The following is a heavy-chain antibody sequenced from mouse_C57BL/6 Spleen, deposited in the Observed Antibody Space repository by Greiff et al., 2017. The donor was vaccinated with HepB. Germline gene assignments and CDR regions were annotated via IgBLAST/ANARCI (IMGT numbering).Heavy chain of an antibody. CDR1: GYAFSSYW. D-gene: IGHD4-1*01. V-gene: IGHV1-80*01. J-gene: IGHJ2*01. CDR2: IYPGDGDT. CDR3: ARERGQTGTLDY. Sequence: VQLQQSGAELVKPGASVKISCKASGYAFSSYWMNWVKQRPGKGLEWIGQIYPGDGDTNYNGKFKGKATLTADKSSSTAYMQLSSLISEDSAVYFCARERGQTGTLDYWGQGTTLTVSS.